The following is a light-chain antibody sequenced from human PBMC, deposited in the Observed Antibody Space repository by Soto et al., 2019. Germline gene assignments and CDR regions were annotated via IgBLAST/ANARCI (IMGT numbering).Light chain of an antibody. CDR2: GTS. V-gene: IGKV3-20*01. J-gene: IGKJ1*01. CDR3: HRYDRWT. Sequence: EIVLTQSPGTLSLSPGERATLSCRASQSVSSIYLAWYQQKPGQAPRLLIYGTSSRATGIPDRFNCSGSWTDFTLTISRLDPEEFAVYYCHRYDRWTFGQGTKVDIK. CDR1: QSVSSIY.